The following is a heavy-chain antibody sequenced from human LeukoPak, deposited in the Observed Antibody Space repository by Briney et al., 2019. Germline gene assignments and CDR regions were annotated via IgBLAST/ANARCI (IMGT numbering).Heavy chain of an antibody. CDR3: VKVCGQQLAHYY. D-gene: IGHD6-13*01. CDR2: ISSSGGST. Sequence: GGSLRLSCSASGFIYNRYDKHWLRQAPGKRLEYVSAISSSGGSTYYADSVKGRFTVSRDNSKNTLYLRMSSLRAEDTAVYYCVKVCGQQLAHYYWGQGILVTVSS. V-gene: IGHV3-64D*09. J-gene: IGHJ4*02. CDR1: GFIYNRYD.